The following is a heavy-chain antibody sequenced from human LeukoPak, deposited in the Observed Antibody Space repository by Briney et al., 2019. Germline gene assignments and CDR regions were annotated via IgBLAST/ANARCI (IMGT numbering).Heavy chain of an antibody. J-gene: IGHJ3*02. CDR2: INPNSGGT. CDR3: ATSYGDYDESGYALDI. CDR1: GYTFTGYY. D-gene: IGHD4-17*01. V-gene: IGHV1-2*04. Sequence: GASVKVSCKASGYTFTGYYMHWVRQAPGQGLEWMGWINPNSGGTNYAQKFQGWVTMTRDTSISTAYMELSRLRSDDTAVYYCATSYGDYDESGYALDIWGQGTMVTVSS.